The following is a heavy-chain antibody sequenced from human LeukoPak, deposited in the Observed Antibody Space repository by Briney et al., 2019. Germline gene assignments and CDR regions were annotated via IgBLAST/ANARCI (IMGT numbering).Heavy chain of an antibody. V-gene: IGHV1-8*01. CDR3: ARDDILTGNPFDY. D-gene: IGHD3-9*01. CDR1: GYTFTNYD. Sequence: ASVKVSCKASGYTFTNYDINWVRQATGQGLEWMGWMNPNSGNTGYAQKFQGRVTMTRNTSISTAYMELSSLRSEDTAVYYCARDDILTGNPFDYWGQGTLVTVSS. CDR2: MNPNSGNT. J-gene: IGHJ4*02.